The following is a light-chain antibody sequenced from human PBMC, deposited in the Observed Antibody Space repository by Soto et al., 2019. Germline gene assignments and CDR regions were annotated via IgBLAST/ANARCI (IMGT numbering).Light chain of an antibody. V-gene: IGKV3-15*01. Sequence: ELVMTQSPGTLSLSPGERATLSCRASQSVSTNLAWYQQKPGQAPRLLIYGASTRATGIPARFSGSGSGTEFTLTISSLQSEDFAFYYCQQYNNWPPLTFGGGTKVDI. J-gene: IGKJ4*01. CDR1: QSVSTN. CDR2: GAS. CDR3: QQYNNWPPLT.